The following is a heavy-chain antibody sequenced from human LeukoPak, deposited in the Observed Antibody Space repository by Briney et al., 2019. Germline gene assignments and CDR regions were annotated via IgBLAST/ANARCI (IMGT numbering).Heavy chain of an antibody. CDR3: ARDSGSGNNDY. J-gene: IGHJ4*02. CDR2: ISAGNGNT. Sequence: ASVKVSCNASGYTFTSYAIHWVRQAPGQRLEWMGWISAGNGNTKCSQNFQGRVTFISNTSATTAFMELSSLRSEDAAVYYCARDSGSGNNDYWGQGTLVTVSS. CDR1: GYTFTSYA. V-gene: IGHV1-3*01. D-gene: IGHD1-26*01.